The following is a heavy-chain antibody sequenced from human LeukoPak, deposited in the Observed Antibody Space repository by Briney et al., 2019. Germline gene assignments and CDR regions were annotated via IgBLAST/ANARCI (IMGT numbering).Heavy chain of an antibody. V-gene: IGHV3-23*01. D-gene: IGHD3-10*01. J-gene: IGHJ4*02. CDR3: AKAAGFMVRGVISDY. CDR1: GFTFRNYG. CDR2: ISGSSSST. Sequence: GGSLRLSCAASGFTFRNYGMSWVRQAPGMGLEWVSAISGSSSSTYYADSVKGRFTISRDNSKNTLYLQMNSLRAEDTAVYYCAKAAGFMVRGVISDYWGQGTLVTVSS.